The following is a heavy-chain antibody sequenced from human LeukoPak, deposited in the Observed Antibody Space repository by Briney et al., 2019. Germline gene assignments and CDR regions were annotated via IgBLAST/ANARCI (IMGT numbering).Heavy chain of an antibody. Sequence: SETLSLTCTVSGGSISSSSYYWGWIRQPPGKGLEWIGSIYYSGSTYYNPSLKSRVTISVDTSKSQFSLKLSSVTAADTAVYYCAILTYYDFWSGQVYCFDYWGQGTLVTVSS. J-gene: IGHJ4*02. CDR2: IYYSGST. CDR3: AILTYYDFWSGQVYCFDY. D-gene: IGHD3-3*01. V-gene: IGHV4-39*01. CDR1: GGSISSSSYY.